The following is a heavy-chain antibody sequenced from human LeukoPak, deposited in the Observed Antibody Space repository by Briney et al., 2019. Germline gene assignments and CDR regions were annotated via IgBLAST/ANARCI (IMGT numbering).Heavy chain of an antibody. J-gene: IGHJ4*02. CDR2: IKQDGSEK. D-gene: IGHD1-26*01. CDR1: GFTFSSYW. V-gene: IGHV3-7*03. CDR3: ARLRVGAHYYFDY. Sequence: GGSLRLSCAASGFTFSSYWMSWVRQAPGKGLEWVANIKQDGSEKYYVDSVKGRFTISRDNAKNSLYLQMNSLRAEGTAVYYCARLRVGAHYYFDYWGQGTLVTVSS.